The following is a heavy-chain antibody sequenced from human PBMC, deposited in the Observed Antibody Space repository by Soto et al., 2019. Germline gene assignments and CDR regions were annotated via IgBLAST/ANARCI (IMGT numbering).Heavy chain of an antibody. CDR2: ISGGSETT. V-gene: IGHV3-23*01. D-gene: IGHD6-13*01. CDR1: GFTFKNQA. CDR3: AKGGGRYSSTWGLKGDVS. J-gene: IGHJ5*02. Sequence: EVQLLESGGGLVQPGGSLRLSCAASGFTFKNQAMSWVRQFPGRGLQWVSAISGGSETTNYADPVKGRFTISRDNSKNTMYLQMNSLRAEDTAVYYCAKGGGRYSSTWGLKGDVSWGQGTLVTVSS.